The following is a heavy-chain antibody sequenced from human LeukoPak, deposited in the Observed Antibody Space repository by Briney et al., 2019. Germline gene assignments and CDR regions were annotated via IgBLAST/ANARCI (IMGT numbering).Heavy chain of an antibody. Sequence: GGSLRLSCAASGFTFSSYGMHWVRQAPGKGLEWVAVISYDGSNKYYADSVKGRFTISRDNSKNTLYLQMNSLRAEDTAVYYCAKDGEGGSYYLDYFDYWGQGTLVTVPS. CDR3: AKDGEGGSYYLDYFDY. CDR1: GFTFSSYG. V-gene: IGHV3-30*18. J-gene: IGHJ4*02. D-gene: IGHD1-26*01. CDR2: ISYDGSNK.